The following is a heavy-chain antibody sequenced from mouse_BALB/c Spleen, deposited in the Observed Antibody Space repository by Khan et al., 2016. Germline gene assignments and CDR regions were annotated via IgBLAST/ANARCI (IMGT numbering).Heavy chain of an antibody. J-gene: IGHJ2*01. Sequence: EVELVESGGGLVKPGGSLKLSCAASGFTFSSYAMSWVRQTPEKRLEWVASISSGGSTYYPDSVKGRFTISRDNARNILYLHMSSMRSEDTAMYYCARGGNYYFDYWGQGTTLTVSS. CDR3: ARGGNYYFDY. V-gene: IGHV5-6-5*01. D-gene: IGHD2-1*01. CDR1: GFTFSSYA. CDR2: ISSGGST.